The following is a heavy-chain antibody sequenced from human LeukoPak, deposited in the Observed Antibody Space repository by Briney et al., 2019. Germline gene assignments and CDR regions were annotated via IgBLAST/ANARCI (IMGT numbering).Heavy chain of an antibody. J-gene: IGHJ4*02. V-gene: IGHV4-34*01. CDR3: ARLCSSTSCYDYFDY. CDR2: INHSGSI. Sequence: SETLSLTCAVYGGSFSGYYWSWIRQPPGKGLEWIGEINHSGSINYNPSLKSRVTISVDTSKNQFSLKLSSVTAADTAVYYCARLCSSTSCYDYFDYWGQGTLVTVSS. CDR1: GGSFSGYY. D-gene: IGHD2-2*01.